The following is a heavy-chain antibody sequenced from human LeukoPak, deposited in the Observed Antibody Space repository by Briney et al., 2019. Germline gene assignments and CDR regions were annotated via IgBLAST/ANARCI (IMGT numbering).Heavy chain of an antibody. CDR2: IKKDGSEK. D-gene: IGHD3-22*01. J-gene: IGHJ4*02. CDR1: GFTFTNYW. V-gene: IGHV3-7*01. CDR3: ARDLYRIVVVPHYFDY. Sequence: GGSLRLSCAASGFTFTNYWMSWVRQAPGKGLEWVANIKKDGSEKYCVDSVKGRFTISRDNAKNSLYLQMNSLRAEDTAVYYCARDLYRIVVVPHYFDYWGQGTLVTVSS.